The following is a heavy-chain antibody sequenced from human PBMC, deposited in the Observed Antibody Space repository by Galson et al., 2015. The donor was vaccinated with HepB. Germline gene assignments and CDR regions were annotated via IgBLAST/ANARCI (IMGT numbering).Heavy chain of an antibody. J-gene: IGHJ6*02. D-gene: IGHD2-2*01. V-gene: IGHV3-21*01. CDR3: ATNTPAAVMRASGMDV. CDR1: GSILSSYS. Sequence: SLRLSCAASGSILSSYSMNWVRQAPGKGLEWVSSMSSSTNYIYYADSVKGRFTVSIENAKNSLFLQMNSLRAEDTAVYYCATNTPAAVMRASGMDVWGQGTAVTVSS. CDR2: MSSSTNYI.